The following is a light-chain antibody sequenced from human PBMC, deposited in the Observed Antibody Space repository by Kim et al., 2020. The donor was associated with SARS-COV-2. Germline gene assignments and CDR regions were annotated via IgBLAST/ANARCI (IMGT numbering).Light chain of an antibody. CDR3: QVWDTTSDHVV. CDR2: YDS. Sequence: APGETARITCGGKNIGSKSVHWYQQKPGQAPILVIYYDSDRPSGIPERFSGSNSGNTATLTISRVEAGDEADYFCQVWDTTSDHVVFGGGTQLTVL. CDR1: NIGSKS. V-gene: IGLV3-21*04. J-gene: IGLJ2*01.